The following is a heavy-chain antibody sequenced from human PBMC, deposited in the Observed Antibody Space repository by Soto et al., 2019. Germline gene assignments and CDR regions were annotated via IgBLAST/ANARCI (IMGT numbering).Heavy chain of an antibody. J-gene: IGHJ4*02. V-gene: IGHV4-59*01. CDR3: ARENYYDSSGYYYVDY. D-gene: IGHD3-22*01. CDR2: IYYSGST. Sequence: ETLSLTCTVSGGSISSYYWSWIRQPPGKGLEWIGYIYYSGSTNYNPSLKSRVTISVDTSKNQFSLKLSSVTGADTAVYYCARENYYDSSGYYYVDYWGQGTLVTVSS. CDR1: GGSISSYY.